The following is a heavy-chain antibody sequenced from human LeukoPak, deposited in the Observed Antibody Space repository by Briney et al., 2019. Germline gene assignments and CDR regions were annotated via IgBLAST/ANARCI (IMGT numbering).Heavy chain of an antibody. Sequence: PSETLSLTCTASGGSISSDRFYWTWVRQPAGKGLEWIGRIKGSITNYNPFLKSRVNISVDTSTNQFSLKLNSLTAADTAVYYCARVPDWTYAADYWGQGTLVTVSS. D-gene: IGHD3/OR15-3a*01. V-gene: IGHV4-61*02. J-gene: IGHJ4*02. CDR3: ARVPDWTYAADY. CDR2: IKGSIT. CDR1: GGSISSDRFY.